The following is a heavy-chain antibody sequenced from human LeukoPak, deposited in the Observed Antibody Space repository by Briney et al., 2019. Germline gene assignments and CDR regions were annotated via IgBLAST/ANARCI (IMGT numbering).Heavy chain of an antibody. Sequence: ASVKVSCKASGYTVTSYGISWVRQAPGQGLEWMGWISAYNGNTNYAQKLQGRVTMTRDMSTSTVYMELSSLRSEDTAVYYCARVKAAAYDYWGQGTLVTVSS. D-gene: IGHD6-13*01. CDR1: GYTVTSYG. CDR2: ISAYNGNT. J-gene: IGHJ4*02. CDR3: ARVKAAAYDY. V-gene: IGHV1-18*01.